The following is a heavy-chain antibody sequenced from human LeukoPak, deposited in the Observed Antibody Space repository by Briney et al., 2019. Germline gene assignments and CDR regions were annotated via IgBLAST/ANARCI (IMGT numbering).Heavy chain of an antibody. Sequence: GGSLRLSCAASGFSFSGYGMHWVRQAPGKGLEWVAFIHYDGARSYYADSVKGRSTISRDNSKNTLYLQMNSLRAEDTAVYYCAKVARSYSSSWYGGAFDPWGQGTLVTVSS. D-gene: IGHD6-13*01. V-gene: IGHV3-30*02. CDR3: AKVARSYSSSWYGGAFDP. CDR2: IHYDGARS. J-gene: IGHJ5*02. CDR1: GFSFSGYG.